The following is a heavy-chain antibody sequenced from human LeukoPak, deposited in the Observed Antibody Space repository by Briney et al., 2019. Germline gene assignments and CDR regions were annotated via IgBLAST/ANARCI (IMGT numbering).Heavy chain of an antibody. V-gene: IGHV4-39*07. CDR1: GGSFASSTYY. J-gene: IGHJ4*02. D-gene: IGHD2-15*01. CDR3: ARWGFTRYCSGGSCYGGDY. CDR2: IYYSGST. Sequence: SETLSLTCTVSGGSFASSTYYWGWIRQPPGKGLEWIGSIYYSGSTYYNPSLKSRVTISVDTSKNQFSLKLTSVTAADTAVYYCARWGFTRYCSGGSCYGGDYWGQGTLVTVSS.